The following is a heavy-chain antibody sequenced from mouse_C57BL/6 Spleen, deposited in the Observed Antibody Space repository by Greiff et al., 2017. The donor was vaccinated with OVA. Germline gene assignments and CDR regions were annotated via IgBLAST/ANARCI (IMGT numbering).Heavy chain of an antibody. V-gene: IGHV1-54*01. CDR2: INPGSGGT. CDR1: GYAFTNYL. CDR3: ARDKRNWYFDV. J-gene: IGHJ1*03. Sequence: QVQLKESGAELVRPGTSVKVSCKASGYAFTNYLIEWVKQRPGQGLEWIGVINPGSGGTNYNEKFKGKATLTADKSSSTAYMQLSSLTSEDSAVYFCARDKRNWYFDVWGTGTTVTVSS.